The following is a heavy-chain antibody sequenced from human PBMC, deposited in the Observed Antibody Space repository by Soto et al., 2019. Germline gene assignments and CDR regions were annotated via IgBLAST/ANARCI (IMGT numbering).Heavy chain of an antibody. Sequence: QLQLQESGPGLVKPSETLSLTCTVSGDSLSSSRYYWGWVRQPPGKGLEWIGSIYYRGSTYYSPSLKSRVTISVGTSKNQFSLKLISVTAADTAVYYCARHLYPPTGYCPSTSCYHFDYWCQGTLVTVSS. V-gene: IGHV4-39*01. CDR3: ARHLYPPTGYCPSTSCYHFDY. J-gene: IGHJ4*02. CDR2: IYYRGST. CDR1: GDSLSSSRYY. D-gene: IGHD2-2*01.